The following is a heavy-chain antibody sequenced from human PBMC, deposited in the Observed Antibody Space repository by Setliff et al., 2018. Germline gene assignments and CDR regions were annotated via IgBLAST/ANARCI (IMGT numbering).Heavy chain of an antibody. CDR3: ARMTGFLYTDV. V-gene: IGHV4-39*01. J-gene: IGHJ6*03. Sequence: PSETLSLTCTVSGASLSSGTYYWGWIRQPPGKGLEWIGRIYYRGDTYYNASLKGRLTISVDTAQNQFSLKLTSVTAADTAVYYCARMTGFLYTDVWGKGTTVTVSS. CDR1: GASLSSGTYY. D-gene: IGHD3-3*01. CDR2: IYYRGDT.